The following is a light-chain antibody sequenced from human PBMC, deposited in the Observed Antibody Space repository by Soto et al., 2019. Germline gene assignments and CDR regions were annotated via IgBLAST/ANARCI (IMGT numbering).Light chain of an antibody. J-gene: IGLJ2*01. Sequence: QSALTQPPSVSGSPGQSVTISCTGTSSDVWNYNRVSWYQQPPGTAPKLIIYEVNNRPSGVPDRFSGSKSGNTASLTISGLQAEDEANYFCSLYTTSSTRVVFGGGTKLTVL. CDR1: SSDVWNYNR. CDR2: EVN. V-gene: IGLV2-18*01. CDR3: SLYTTSSTRVV.